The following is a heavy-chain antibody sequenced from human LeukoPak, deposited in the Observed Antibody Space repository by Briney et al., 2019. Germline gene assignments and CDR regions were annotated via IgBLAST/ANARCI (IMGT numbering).Heavy chain of an antibody. CDR2: IYYSGST. V-gene: IGHV4-39*01. CDR3: LNDFFDD. J-gene: IGHJ4*02. D-gene: IGHD1-26*01. CDR1: GDSITRRSDY. Sequence: SETLSLTCTVTGDSITRRSDYWGWVRQPPGKGLEWIGSIYYSGSTYYNPPFKSRVTISVDTSRNQFSLQFYCARNESVLGTTGLNDFFDDWGQGSLVTVSS.